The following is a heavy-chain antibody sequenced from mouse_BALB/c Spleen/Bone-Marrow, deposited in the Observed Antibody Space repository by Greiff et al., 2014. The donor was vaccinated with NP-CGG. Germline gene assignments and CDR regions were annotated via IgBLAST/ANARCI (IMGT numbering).Heavy chain of an antibody. Sequence: VQLQQSGTELVKPFPSLSLTCTVTGYSINSYYSRDWIRQFSENKLKWMGYIQYNGTTVYNPSLKSRISITRDTSNNQFFLQLNSVTTEDTATYYCARFAGTPYTMDYWGQGTSVTVSS. CDR2: IQYNGTT. CDR1: GYSINSYYS. CDR3: ARFAGTPYTMDY. J-gene: IGHJ4*01. D-gene: IGHD4-1*01. V-gene: IGHV3-1*02.